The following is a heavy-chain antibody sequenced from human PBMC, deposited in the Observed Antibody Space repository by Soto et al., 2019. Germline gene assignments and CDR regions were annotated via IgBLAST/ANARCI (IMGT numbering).Heavy chain of an antibody. D-gene: IGHD1-26*01. V-gene: IGHV3-11*01. J-gene: IGHJ6*02. Sequence: VQLVESGGGLVKPGGSLRLSCAASGFTFSDYYMTWIRQAPGKGLEGISYISGSGIMISYADSVKGRFTFSRDNAKNSLFLQMSSLRAEDTGVYYCARVISGSLDVWGQGTTVTVSS. CDR3: ARVISGSLDV. CDR1: GFTFSDYY. CDR2: ISGSGIMI.